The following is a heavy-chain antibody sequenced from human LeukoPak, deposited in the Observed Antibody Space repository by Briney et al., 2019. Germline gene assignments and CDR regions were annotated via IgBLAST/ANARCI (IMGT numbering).Heavy chain of an antibody. D-gene: IGHD3-16*01. Sequence: PGGSLRLSCAASGFTFSSYGMYWVRQAPGKGLEWVSAISGSGGSTYHADSVKGRFTISRDNSKNTLYLQMNSLRAEDTATYYCAESGGGTYSWGQGTLVTVSS. CDR3: AESGGGTYS. J-gene: IGHJ5*01. CDR1: GFTFSSYG. V-gene: IGHV3-23*01. CDR2: ISGSGGST.